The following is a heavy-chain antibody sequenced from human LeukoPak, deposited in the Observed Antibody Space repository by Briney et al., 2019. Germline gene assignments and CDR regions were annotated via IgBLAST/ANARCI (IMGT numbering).Heavy chain of an antibody. D-gene: IGHD6-13*01. CDR1: GYTFTGYY. Sequence: ASVKVSCKASGYTFTGYYMHWVRQAPGQGLEWMGWINPNSGGTNYAQKFQGWVTMTRDTSISTAYMELSRLRSDDTAVYYCARGDEAQNWYSSSWYDRWFDPWGQGTLVTVSS. CDR3: ARGDEAQNWYSSSWYDRWFDP. V-gene: IGHV1-2*04. J-gene: IGHJ5*02. CDR2: INPNSGGT.